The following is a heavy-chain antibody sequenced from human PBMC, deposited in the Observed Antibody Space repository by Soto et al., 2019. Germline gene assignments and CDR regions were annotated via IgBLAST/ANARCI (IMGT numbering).Heavy chain of an antibody. D-gene: IGHD3-16*02. V-gene: IGHV3-66*01. CDR3: ARGLHSSESFYLSLAAE. Sequence: GGSLRLSCAASGFTVSSSYMTWVRQAPGKGLEWVSVIYSGGSTYYADSVKGRFRISRDNSNNSLFLQMDKLRAEDTAVYYCARGLHSSESFYLSLAAEWGHGTLVTVSS. CDR1: GFTVSSSY. CDR2: IYSGGST. J-gene: IGHJ4*01.